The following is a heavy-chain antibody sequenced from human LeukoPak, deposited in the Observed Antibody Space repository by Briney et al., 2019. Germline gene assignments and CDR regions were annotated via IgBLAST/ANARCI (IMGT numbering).Heavy chain of an antibody. V-gene: IGHV5-51*01. Sequence: GESLKISCKGSGYSFTSYWIGWVRQMPRKGLEWMGIIYPGDSDTRYSPSFQGQVTISADKSISTAYLQWSSLKASDTAMYYCARVGGSYPYYYYYGMDVWGQGTTVTVSS. D-gene: IGHD1-26*01. CDR2: IYPGDSDT. CDR3: ARVGGSYPYYYYYGMDV. J-gene: IGHJ6*02. CDR1: GYSFTSYW.